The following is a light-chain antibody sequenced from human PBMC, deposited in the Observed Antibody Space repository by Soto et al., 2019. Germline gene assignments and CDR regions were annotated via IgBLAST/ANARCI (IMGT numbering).Light chain of an antibody. Sequence: IVLTQSPGTLSLSPGERATLSCRASQSVTTSYLAWYQQKPGQAPRLLIYAASTRAAGIPDRFSGSGSGTDFTLTLSRLEPEDFAVYFCQQYGDSPITFGQGTRLEIK. CDR1: QSVTTSY. V-gene: IGKV3-20*01. CDR2: AAS. CDR3: QQYGDSPIT. J-gene: IGKJ5*01.